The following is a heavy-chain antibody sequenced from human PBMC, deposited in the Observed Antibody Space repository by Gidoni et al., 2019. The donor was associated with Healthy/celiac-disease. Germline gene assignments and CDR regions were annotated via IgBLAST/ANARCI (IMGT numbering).Heavy chain of an antibody. CDR2: IYSGGST. CDR3: ARDLRLAAAGIYYYYGMDV. V-gene: IGHV3-66*01. CDR1: GFTVSSNY. Sequence: EVQLVESGGGLVQPGGSLRLSCPASGFTVSSNYMSWVRQAPGKGLEWVSIIYSGGSTYYADSVKGRFTISRDNSKNTLYLQMNSLRAEDTAVYYCARDLRLAAAGIYYYYGMDVWGQGTTVTVSS. J-gene: IGHJ6*02. D-gene: IGHD6-13*01.